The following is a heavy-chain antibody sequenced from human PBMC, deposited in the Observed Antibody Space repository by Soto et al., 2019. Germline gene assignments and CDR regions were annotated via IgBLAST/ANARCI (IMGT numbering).Heavy chain of an antibody. J-gene: IGHJ4*02. Sequence: RRLSCAASGLTFSSYATSWVRQAPGKGLEWVSHISNSGRSTKYADSVKGRFTIPRDNSKNTLYLQMNSLRAEDTAIYYCAKDALAYYDFWSWGQGTLVTVSS. CDR1: GLTFSSYA. D-gene: IGHD3-3*01. CDR2: ISNSGRST. V-gene: IGHV3-23*01. CDR3: AKDALAYYDFWS.